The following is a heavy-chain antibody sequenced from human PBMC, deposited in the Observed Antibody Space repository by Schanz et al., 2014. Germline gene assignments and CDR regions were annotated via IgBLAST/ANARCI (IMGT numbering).Heavy chain of an antibody. CDR1: GYTFTTYA. Sequence: QIQLVQSGPEVKKPGASVRVSCKASGYTFTTYAMSWVRQAPGQGLEWVGWISVYTGNTKYGQKVQGRVTMTTDTSTSTAYMALTDLRSDDTAVYYCAKAEYDILTDSYSRLDPWGQGTLVTVSS. CDR2: ISVYTGNT. J-gene: IGHJ5*02. CDR3: AKAEYDILTDSYSRLDP. D-gene: IGHD3-9*01. V-gene: IGHV1-18*01.